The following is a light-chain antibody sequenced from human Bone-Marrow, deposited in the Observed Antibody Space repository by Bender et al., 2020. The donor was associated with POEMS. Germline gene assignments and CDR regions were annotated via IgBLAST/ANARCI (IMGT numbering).Light chain of an antibody. Sequence: QSALTQPASVSGSPGQSINISCTGTSNDVGRYDYVAWYQLHPGKAPKLMIFDVVNRPSGVSNRFSGSKSGTTASLTISGLQAEDEADYYCSSYTRRSTLFGGGTKLTVL. J-gene: IGLJ2*01. CDR2: DVV. CDR3: SSYTRRSTL. V-gene: IGLV2-14*03. CDR1: SNDVGRYDY.